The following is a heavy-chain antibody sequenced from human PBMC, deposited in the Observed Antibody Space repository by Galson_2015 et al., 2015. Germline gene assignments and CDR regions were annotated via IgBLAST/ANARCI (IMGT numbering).Heavy chain of an antibody. J-gene: IGHJ4*02. V-gene: IGHV5-51*01. CDR2: IYPGDSDT. Sequence: QSGAEVKKPGESLRISCKGSGYNFTSYWFSWVRQMPGKGLEWMGIIYPGDSDTRYSPSFQGQVTISADKSISTAYLQWSSLKASDTAMYYCARHLVVVPAAIQLDYWGQGTLVTVSS. D-gene: IGHD2-2*01. CDR3: ARHLVVVPAAIQLDY. CDR1: GYNFTSYW.